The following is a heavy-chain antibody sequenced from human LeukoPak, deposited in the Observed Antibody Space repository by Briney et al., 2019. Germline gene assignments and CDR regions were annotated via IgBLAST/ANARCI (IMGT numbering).Heavy chain of an antibody. CDR3: THRRGVGPTAYYFDY. D-gene: IGHD1-26*01. Sequence: ESGPTLVNPTQTLTLTCTFSGFSLSTSGVGVGWIRQPPGKALEWLALIYWDDDKRYSPSLKSRFTITKDTSKNQVVLTMTNMDPVDTATYYCTHRRGVGPTAYYFDYWGQGTLVTVSS. CDR1: GFSLSTSGVG. CDR2: IYWDDDK. J-gene: IGHJ4*02. V-gene: IGHV2-5*02.